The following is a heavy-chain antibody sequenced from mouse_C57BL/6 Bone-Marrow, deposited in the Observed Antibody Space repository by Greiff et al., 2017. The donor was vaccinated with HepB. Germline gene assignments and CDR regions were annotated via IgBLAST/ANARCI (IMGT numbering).Heavy chain of an antibody. CDR2: TFYSGIT. J-gene: IGHJ3*01. D-gene: IGHD2-2*01. CDR1: GFSINSDCY. Sequence: VQLKQSGPSLVRPSQTLSLTCTVTGFSINSDCYWIWIRQFPGNKLEYIGYTFYSGITYYNPSLESRTYITRDTSKHQFSLKLSSVTTEDTATYYCAGGIYYGYAWFAYWGQGTLVTVSA. CDR3: AGGIYYGYAWFAY. V-gene: IGHV3-3*01.